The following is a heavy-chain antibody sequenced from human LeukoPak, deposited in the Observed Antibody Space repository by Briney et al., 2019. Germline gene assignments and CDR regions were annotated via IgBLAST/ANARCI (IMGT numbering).Heavy chain of an antibody. J-gene: IGHJ4*02. D-gene: IGHD3-22*01. CDR1: GYTFTSYG. CDR3: ARDHQSNYYDSSDYYPQFDY. CDR2: ISAYNGNT. V-gene: IGHV1-18*01. Sequence: ASVKVSCKASGYTFTSYGISWVRQAPGQGLEWMGWISAYNGNTNYAQKLQGRVTMTTGTSTSTAYMELRSLRSDDTAVYYCARDHQSNYYDSSDYYPQFDYWGQGTLVTVSS.